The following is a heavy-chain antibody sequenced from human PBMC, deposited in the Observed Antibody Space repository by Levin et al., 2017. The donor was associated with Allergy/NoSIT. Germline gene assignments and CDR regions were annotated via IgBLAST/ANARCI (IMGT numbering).Heavy chain of an antibody. CDR3: ARVPPRHYYGSDEHLPGLDY. D-gene: IGHD3-10*01. J-gene: IGHJ4*02. V-gene: IGHV4-38-2*01. CDR2: IYHIGST. Sequence: SETLSLTCAVSGYSISSGYYWGWIRQPPGKGLEWIGSIYHIGSTYYNPSLKSRVTISVDTSKNQFSLKLSSVTAAGTAVYYCARVPPRHYYGSDEHLPGLDYWGQGTLVTVSS. CDR1: GYSISSGYY.